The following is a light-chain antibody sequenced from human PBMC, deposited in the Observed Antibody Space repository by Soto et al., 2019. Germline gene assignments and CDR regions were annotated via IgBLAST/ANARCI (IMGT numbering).Light chain of an antibody. J-gene: IGKJ1*01. Sequence: EIVMTQSPVTLSVSPGERATLSCRASQSVSSNLAWYQQKPAQAPRLLIYGASTRATGIPARFSGSGSGTEFTLTISSLQSEDFAVYYCQQYNTWPPGTFGQGTKV. CDR3: QQYNTWPPGT. CDR2: GAS. CDR1: QSVSSN. V-gene: IGKV3-15*01.